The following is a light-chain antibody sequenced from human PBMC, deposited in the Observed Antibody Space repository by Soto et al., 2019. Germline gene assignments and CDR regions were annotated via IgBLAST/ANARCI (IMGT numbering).Light chain of an antibody. Sequence: DIRMTQSPSTLSASVGDRVTITSRASQSISSWLAWYQQKPGKAPKLLIYKASSLESGVPSRFSGSGSGTEFTLTISSLQPDDLASYYCQQYDSFPWTFGQGTKVEIK. CDR1: QSISSW. V-gene: IGKV1-5*03. CDR3: QQYDSFPWT. J-gene: IGKJ1*01. CDR2: KAS.